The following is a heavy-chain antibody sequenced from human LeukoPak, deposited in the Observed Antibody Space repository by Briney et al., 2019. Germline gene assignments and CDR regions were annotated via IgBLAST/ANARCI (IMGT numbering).Heavy chain of an antibody. CDR2: VSGYNGNT. D-gene: IGHD3-22*01. Sequence: ASVKVSCKTSGYTFSRHGTTWVRQAPGQGFEWMGWVSGYNGNTNYAQSVQGRVTMTTDTSTNTAYMELRSLRSDDTAVYYCAKDIHPGLDSGASCCFDYWGQGTPVTVSS. CDR1: GYTFSRHG. V-gene: IGHV1-18*01. J-gene: IGHJ4*02. CDR3: AKDIHPGLDSGASCCFDY.